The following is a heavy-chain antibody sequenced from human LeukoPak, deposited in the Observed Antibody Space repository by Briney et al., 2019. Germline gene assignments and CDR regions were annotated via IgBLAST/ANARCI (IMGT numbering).Heavy chain of an antibody. CDR1: GFTFSDYS. D-gene: IGHD2-15*01. CDR2: IGSRGDGI. J-gene: IGHJ4*02. CDR3: AREIPGRIAAGC. Sequence: QPGGSLRLSCAASGFTFSDYSMNWVRQAPGKGLEWVSYIGSRGDGISYADSVKGRFTISRDNAKNSLFLQMNSLRGEDTAIYFCAREIPGRIAAGCWGQGTLVTVSS. V-gene: IGHV3-48*01.